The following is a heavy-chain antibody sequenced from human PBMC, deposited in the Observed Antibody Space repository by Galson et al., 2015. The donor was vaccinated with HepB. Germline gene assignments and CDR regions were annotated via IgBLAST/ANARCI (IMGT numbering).Heavy chain of an antibody. CDR3: ARGGYCSSTSCYRADY. CDR2: ISSSSSYI. CDR1: GFTFSSYS. J-gene: IGHJ4*02. Sequence: SLRLSCAASGFTFSSYSMSWVRQAPGKGLEWVSSISSSSSYIYYADSVKGRFTISRDNAKNSLYLQMNSLRAEDTAVYYCARGGYCSSTSCYRADYWGQGTLVTVSS. D-gene: IGHD2-2*01. V-gene: IGHV3-21*01.